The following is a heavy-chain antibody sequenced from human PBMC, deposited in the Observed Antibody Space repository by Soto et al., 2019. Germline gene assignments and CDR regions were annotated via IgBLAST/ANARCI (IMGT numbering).Heavy chain of an antibody. Sequence: GGSLRLSCAASGFTFSSYAMSWVRQAPGKGLEWVSAISGSGGSTYYADSVKGRFTISRDNSKNTLYLQMNSLRAEDTAVYYCAKDIAGMVRGVAYYYYGMDVWGQGTTVTVSS. V-gene: IGHV3-23*01. D-gene: IGHD3-10*01. J-gene: IGHJ6*02. CDR3: AKDIAGMVRGVAYYYYGMDV. CDR1: GFTFSSYA. CDR2: ISGSGGST.